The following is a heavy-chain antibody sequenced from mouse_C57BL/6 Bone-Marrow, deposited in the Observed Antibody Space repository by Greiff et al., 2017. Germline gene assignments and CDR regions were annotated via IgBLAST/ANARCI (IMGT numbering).Heavy chain of an antibody. D-gene: IGHD2-3*01. V-gene: IGHV5-2*01. CDR3: ARHGTEWLLWDY. J-gene: IGHJ2*01. CDR2: INSDGGST. Sequence: EVQRVESGGGLVQPGESLKLSCESNEYEFPSRDMSWVRKTPEKRLELVAAINSDGGSTYYQDTIERRFIISRDNTKKTLYLQMSSLRSEDTALYYCARHGTEWLLWDYWGQGTTLTVSS. CDR1: EYEFPSRD.